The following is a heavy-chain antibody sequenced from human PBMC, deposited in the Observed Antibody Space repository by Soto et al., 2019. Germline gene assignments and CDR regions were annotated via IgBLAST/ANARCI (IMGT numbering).Heavy chain of an antibody. D-gene: IGHD3-9*01. CDR3: TRGIDTLTSPGAY. CDR2: INPNSGAA. CDR1: GYTFTGYF. V-gene: IGHV1-2*04. J-gene: IGHJ4*02. Sequence: QVQLVQSGAEVKKPVASVKVSCATSGYTFTGYFIHWVRQAPGQGLEWMGWINPNSGAADYSQQFQGWVTRTRDTSISTFYMELRRLRSDDTAVYFCTRGIDTLTSPGAYWGQGTLVTVSS.